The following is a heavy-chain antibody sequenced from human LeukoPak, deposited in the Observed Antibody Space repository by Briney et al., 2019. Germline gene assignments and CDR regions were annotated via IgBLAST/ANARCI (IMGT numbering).Heavy chain of an antibody. CDR2: ISSSGSTI. J-gene: IGHJ6*03. Sequence: PGGSLRLSCAASGFTFSDYYMSWIRQAPGKGLEWVSYISSSGSTIYYADSVKGRFTISRDNAKNSLYLQMNSLRAEDTAVYYCAGSWQLGYYYYYMDVWGKGTTVTVSS. CDR1: GFTFSDYY. CDR3: AGSWQLGYYYYYMDV. D-gene: IGHD6-6*01. V-gene: IGHV3-11*01.